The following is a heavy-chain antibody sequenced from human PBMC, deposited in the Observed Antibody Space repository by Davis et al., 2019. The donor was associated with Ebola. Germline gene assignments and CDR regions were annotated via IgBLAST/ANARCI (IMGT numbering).Heavy chain of an antibody. Sequence: SVKVSCKASGGTFSSYAISWVRQAPGQGLEWMGRIIPILGIANYAQKFQGRVTITADKSTSTAYMELSSLRFEDTAVYYCARDSGYCTGGECYSPYYYGMDVWGQGTTVTVSS. J-gene: IGHJ6*02. V-gene: IGHV1-69*04. CDR2: IIPILGIA. CDR3: ARDSGYCTGGECYSPYYYGMDV. D-gene: IGHD2-8*02. CDR1: GGTFSSYA.